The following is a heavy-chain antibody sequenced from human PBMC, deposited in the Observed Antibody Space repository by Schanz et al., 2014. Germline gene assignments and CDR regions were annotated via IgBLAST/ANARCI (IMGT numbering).Heavy chain of an antibody. CDR1: GFTFITYT. D-gene: IGHD6-13*01. CDR2: ISGRSSHI. CDR3: AREQIMAAAGLVDY. J-gene: IGHJ4*01. Sequence: VLLVESGGGLVKPGGSLRLSCEASGFTFITYTMNWVRQAPGKGLEWVSSISGRSSHIYYADSVKGRFSISRDNAKNSLYLQMNSLRAEDTAVYYCAREQIMAAAGLVDYWGHGTLVTVSS. V-gene: IGHV3-21*02.